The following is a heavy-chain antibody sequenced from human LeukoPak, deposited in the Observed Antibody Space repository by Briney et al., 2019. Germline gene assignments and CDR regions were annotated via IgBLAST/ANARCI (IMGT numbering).Heavy chain of an antibody. Sequence: SVKVSCKASGGTFSSYAISRVRQAPGQGLEWMGGIIPIFGTANYAQKFQGRVTITTDESTSTAYMELSSLRSDDTAVYYCARATSSIAARPDYFDYWGQGTLVTVSS. CDR2: IIPIFGTA. V-gene: IGHV1-69*05. J-gene: IGHJ4*02. CDR1: GGTFSSYA. D-gene: IGHD6-6*01. CDR3: ARATSSIAARPDYFDY.